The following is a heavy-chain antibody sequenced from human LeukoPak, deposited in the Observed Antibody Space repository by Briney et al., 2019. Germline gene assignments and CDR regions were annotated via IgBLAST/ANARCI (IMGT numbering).Heavy chain of an antibody. V-gene: IGHV3-30-3*01. Sequence: GRSLRLSCAASGFTFSSYAMHWVRQAPGRGLEGGAVISYDGSNKYYADSVKGRFTISRDNSKNTLYLQMNSLRAEDTAVYYCARDIPYDSSGDVGNAFYIWGQGTMVTVSS. D-gene: IGHD3-22*01. CDR1: GFTFSSYA. CDR2: ISYDGSNK. CDR3: ARDIPYDSSGDVGNAFYI. J-gene: IGHJ3*02.